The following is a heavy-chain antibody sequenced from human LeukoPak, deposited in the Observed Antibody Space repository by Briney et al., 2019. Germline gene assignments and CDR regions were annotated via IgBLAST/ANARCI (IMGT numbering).Heavy chain of an antibody. D-gene: IGHD3-16*01. CDR2: ISYDGTNK. Sequence: PGGSLRLSCAASGFTFTNYALHWVRQAPGKGLEWVAVISYDGTNKYYADSVKGRFTISRDNSKNTLSLQMNSLRAEDTAVYYCAREGGLDYWGQGTLVTVSS. J-gene: IGHJ4*02. CDR1: GFTFTNYA. V-gene: IGHV3-30-3*01. CDR3: AREGGLDY.